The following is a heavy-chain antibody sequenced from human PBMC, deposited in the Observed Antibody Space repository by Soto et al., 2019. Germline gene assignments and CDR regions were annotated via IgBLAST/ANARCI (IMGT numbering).Heavy chain of an antibody. CDR1: GFTFRTYG. CDR2: ISYDGSNK. J-gene: IGHJ3*02. V-gene: IGHV3-30*18. Sequence: QVQLVESGGGVVQPGRSLRLSCAASGFTFRTYGIHWVHQAPGKGLEWVALISYDGSNKYYADSVKGRFAVSRDNSKNTVDVQMSSLRPDDTAVYFCAKAFGGRGAGDYAKYAFDIWGRGTVVTVSS. D-gene: IGHD4-17*01. CDR3: AKAFGGRGAGDYAKYAFDI.